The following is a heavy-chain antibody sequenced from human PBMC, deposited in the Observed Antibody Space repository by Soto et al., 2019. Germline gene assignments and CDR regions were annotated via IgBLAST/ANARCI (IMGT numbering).Heavy chain of an antibody. CDR3: ATDLRAGAFEI. J-gene: IGHJ3*02. CDR2: INPNSGGT. D-gene: IGHD6-19*01. V-gene: IGHV1-2*04. CDR1: GYTFTGYY. Sequence: ASVKVSCKASGYTFTGYYMHWVRQAPGQGLEWMGWINPNSGGTNYAQKFQGWVTMTRDTSISTAYMELSRLRSEDTAVYYCATDLRAGAFEIWDQGTRVTVSS.